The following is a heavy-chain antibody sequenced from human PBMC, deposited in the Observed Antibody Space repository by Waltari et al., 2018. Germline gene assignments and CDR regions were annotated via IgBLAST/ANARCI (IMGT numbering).Heavy chain of an antibody. CDR1: GGSISSYY. V-gene: IGHV4-59*01. CDR2: IYYSGST. J-gene: IGHJ4*02. Sequence: QVQLQESRPGLVKPSETLSLTCTVSGGSISSYYWSWFRQPPGKGLEWIGYIYYSGSTNYIPSLKSRVTISVDTSKNQFSLKLSSVTAADTAVYYCARVKYGYSFNFDYWGQGTLVTVSS. CDR3: ARVKYGYSFNFDY. D-gene: IGHD3-22*01.